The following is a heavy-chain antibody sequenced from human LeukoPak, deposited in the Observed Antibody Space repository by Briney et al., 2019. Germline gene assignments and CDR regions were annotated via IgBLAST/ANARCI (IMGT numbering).Heavy chain of an antibody. CDR1: GGSISSGGYS. CDR3: ASPPGIAAD. CDR2: INHSGST. J-gene: IGHJ4*02. D-gene: IGHD6-13*01. Sequence: PSETLSLTCAVSGGSISSGGYSWSWIRQPPGKGLEWIGEINHSGSTNYNPSLKSRVTISVDTSKNQFSLKLSSVTAADTAVYYCASPPGIAADWGQGTLVTVSS. V-gene: IGHV4-30-2*01.